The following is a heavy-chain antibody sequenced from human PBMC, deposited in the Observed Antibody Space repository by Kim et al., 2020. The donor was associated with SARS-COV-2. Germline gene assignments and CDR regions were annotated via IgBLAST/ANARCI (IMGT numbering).Heavy chain of an antibody. Sequence: SETLSLTCAVYGGSFSGYYWSWIRQPPGKGLEWIGEINHSGSTNYNPSLKSRVTISVDTSKNQFSLKLSSVTAADTAVYYCARGKGLDYGDYEWFDPWG. D-gene: IGHD4-17*01. V-gene: IGHV4-34*01. J-gene: IGHJ5*02. CDR2: INHSGST. CDR1: GGSFSGYY. CDR3: ARGKGLDYGDYEWFDP.